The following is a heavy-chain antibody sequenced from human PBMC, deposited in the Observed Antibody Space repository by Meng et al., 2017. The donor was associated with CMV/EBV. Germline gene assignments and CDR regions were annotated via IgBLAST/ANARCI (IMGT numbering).Heavy chain of an antibody. CDR3: ARAYQRPYGMDD. CDR2: IYYSGST. J-gene: IGHJ6*02. D-gene: IGHD5-24*01. Sequence: SQTLSLTCTVSAGSISSYYWSWIRQLPGKGLEWIGYIYYSGSTNNNPSLKSRVTISVDTSKNQFSLKLSSVTAADTAVYYCARAYQRPYGMDDWGQGTTVTVSS. V-gene: IGHV4-59*01. CDR1: AGSISSYY.